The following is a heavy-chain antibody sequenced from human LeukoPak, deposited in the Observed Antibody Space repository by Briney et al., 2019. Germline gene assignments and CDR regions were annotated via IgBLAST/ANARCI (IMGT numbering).Heavy chain of an antibody. Sequence: GGSLRLSCAASGFTFSSYGMHWVRQAPGKGLEWVAVIWYDGSNKYYADSVKGRLTISRDNSKNTLYLQMNSLRAEDTAVYYCARGTGYCSSTSCPRAYFDYWGQGTLVTVSS. D-gene: IGHD2-2*03. CDR1: GFTFSSYG. CDR2: IWYDGSNK. V-gene: IGHV3-33*01. CDR3: ARGTGYCSSTSCPRAYFDY. J-gene: IGHJ4*02.